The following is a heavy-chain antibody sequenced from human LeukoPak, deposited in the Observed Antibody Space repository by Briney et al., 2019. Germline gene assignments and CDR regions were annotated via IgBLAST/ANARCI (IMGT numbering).Heavy chain of an antibody. V-gene: IGHV3-21*01. Sequence: GGSLRLSCAASEFTFSSYSMNWVRQAPGKGLEWVSSISSSSSYIYYADSVKGRFTISRDNAKNSLYLQMNSLRAEDTAVYYCARVGGDYYYDSLDYWGQGTLVTVSS. CDR2: ISSSSSYI. CDR1: EFTFSSYS. CDR3: ARVGGDYYYDSLDY. J-gene: IGHJ4*02. D-gene: IGHD3-22*01.